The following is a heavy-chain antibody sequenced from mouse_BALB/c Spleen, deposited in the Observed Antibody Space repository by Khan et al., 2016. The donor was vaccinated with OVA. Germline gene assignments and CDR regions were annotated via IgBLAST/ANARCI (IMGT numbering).Heavy chain of an antibody. CDR1: GYTFTDYP. Sequence: QVQLQQSGAELVRPGVSVKISCKGSGYTFTDYPMHWVKQSHAKSLAWIGVISTYYGDASYNQKFKGKATMTVDKSSSTAYMELARLTSEDSAIYYCARGAGFAYWGQGTLVTVSA. CDR3: ARGAGFAY. V-gene: IGHV1S137*01. CDR2: ISTYYGDA. J-gene: IGHJ3*01.